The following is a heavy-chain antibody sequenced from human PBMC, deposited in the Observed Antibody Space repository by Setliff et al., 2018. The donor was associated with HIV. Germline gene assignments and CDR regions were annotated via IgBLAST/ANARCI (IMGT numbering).Heavy chain of an antibody. CDR3: ARNQGDSSGWYAGNF. CDR2: INTSGGSA. V-gene: IGHV1-46*01. Sequence: ASVKVSCKASGYTFTTYPMHWVRQAPGQGLEWMGVINTSGGSAGYAEKFRGRVTMTRDTSTNTVYMDLRNLRSEDTAVYYCARNQGDSSGWYAGNFWGHGTLVTVSS. J-gene: IGHJ4*01. CDR1: GYTFTTYP. D-gene: IGHD6-19*01.